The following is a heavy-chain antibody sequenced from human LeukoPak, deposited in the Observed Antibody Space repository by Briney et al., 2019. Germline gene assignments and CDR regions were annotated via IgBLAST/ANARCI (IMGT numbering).Heavy chain of an antibody. V-gene: IGHV4-30-2*01. CDR1: GGSISSGGYS. CDR2: IYHSGST. CDR3: ARRVATSGNFFDY. J-gene: IGHJ4*02. D-gene: IGHD3-3*01. Sequence: PSETLSLTCAVSGGSISSGGYSWSWIRQPPGKGLEWIGYIYHSGSTYYNPSLKSRVTISVDRSKNQFSLKLTSMTVADTAVYFCARRVATSGNFFDYWGPGTLVTVS.